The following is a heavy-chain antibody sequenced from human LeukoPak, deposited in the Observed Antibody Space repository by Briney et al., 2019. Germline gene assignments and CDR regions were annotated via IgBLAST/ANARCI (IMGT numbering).Heavy chain of an antibody. CDR1: GYTFTHYG. CDR2: ISPHKGNA. CDR3: ARGGVVVVVASIRGNWLDP. Sequence: ASVKVSCKASGYTFTHYGITWVRQAPGQGLEWMGWISPHKGNADYAPRFQGRVTMTTDTSTTTAYMELRSLNSDDTAGYYCARGGVVVVVASIRGNWLDPWGEGTLVTVSS. J-gene: IGHJ5*02. V-gene: IGHV1-18*01. D-gene: IGHD2-21*02.